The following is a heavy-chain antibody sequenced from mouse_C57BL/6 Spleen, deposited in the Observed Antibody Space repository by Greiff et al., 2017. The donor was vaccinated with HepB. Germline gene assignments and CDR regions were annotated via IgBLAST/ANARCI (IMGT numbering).Heavy chain of an antibody. V-gene: IGHV1-53*01. Sequence: VKLQQPGTELVKPGASVKLSCKASGYTFTSYWMHWVKQRPGQGLEWIGNINPSNGGTNYNEKFNSKATLTVDKSSSTAYMQLSSLTSEDSAVYYCAREGYGNYFDYWGQGTTLTVSS. D-gene: IGHD2-10*02. J-gene: IGHJ2*01. CDR3: AREGYGNYFDY. CDR2: INPSNGGT. CDR1: GYTFTSYW.